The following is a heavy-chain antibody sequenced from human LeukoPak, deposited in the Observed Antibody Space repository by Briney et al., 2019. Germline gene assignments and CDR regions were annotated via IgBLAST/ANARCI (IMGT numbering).Heavy chain of an antibody. CDR1: GGSISSGSYY. CDR3: ARESMGQSSYYDILTGYYPTMDY. V-gene: IGHV4-61*02. Sequence: SQTLSLTCTVSGGSISSGSYYWSWIRQPAGKGLEWIGRICTSGSTNYNPSLKSRVTISVDTSKNQFSLKLSSVTAADTAVYYCARESMGQSSYYDILTGYYPTMDYWGQGTLVTVSS. J-gene: IGHJ4*02. CDR2: ICTSGST. D-gene: IGHD3-9*01.